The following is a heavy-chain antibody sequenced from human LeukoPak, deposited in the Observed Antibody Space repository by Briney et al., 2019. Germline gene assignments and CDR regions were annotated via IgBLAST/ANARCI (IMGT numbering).Heavy chain of an antibody. Sequence: ASVKVSCKASGYTFTGYYMHWVRQATGQGVEWMGWMNPNSGNTGYAQKFQGRVTITRNTSISTAYMELSSLRSEDTAVYYCARSVRRTSWPQTRISYYYYMDVWGKGTTVTVSS. J-gene: IGHJ6*03. D-gene: IGHD6-13*01. CDR3: ARSVRRTSWPQTRISYYYYMDV. CDR2: MNPNSGNT. V-gene: IGHV1-8*03. CDR1: GYTFTGYY.